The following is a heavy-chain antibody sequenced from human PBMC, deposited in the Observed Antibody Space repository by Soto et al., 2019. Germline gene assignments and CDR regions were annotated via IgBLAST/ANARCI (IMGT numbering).Heavy chain of an antibody. CDR2: ISAYKGNT. CDR1: GYTVTSYG. Sequence: QVQLVQSGAEVKKPGASVKVSCKASGYTVTSYGISWVRQAPGQGLEWMGGISAYKGNTNYSQKLQGRVTMTTDTSTSTAYMELRSLRSYDTAVDYCARDYGFGEGFDPWGQGTLVTVSS. CDR3: ARDYGFGEGFDP. J-gene: IGHJ5*02. D-gene: IGHD3-10*01. V-gene: IGHV1-18*01.